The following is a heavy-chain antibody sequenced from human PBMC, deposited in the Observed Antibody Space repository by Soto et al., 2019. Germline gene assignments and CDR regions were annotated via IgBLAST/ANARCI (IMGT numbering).Heavy chain of an antibody. V-gene: IGHV4-30-4*01. J-gene: IGHJ4*02. CDR2: IYYSGST. CDR1: GGSISSGDYY. CDR3: ARGRPVRFLEWLSPCYFDY. D-gene: IGHD3-3*01. Sequence: QVQLQESGPGPVKPSQTLSLTCTVSGGSISSGDYYWSWIRQPPGKGLEWIGYIYYSGSTYYNPSLKSRVTIAVDTSKNQFSLKLSSVTAADTAVYYCARGRPVRFLEWLSPCYFDYWGQGPLVTGSS.